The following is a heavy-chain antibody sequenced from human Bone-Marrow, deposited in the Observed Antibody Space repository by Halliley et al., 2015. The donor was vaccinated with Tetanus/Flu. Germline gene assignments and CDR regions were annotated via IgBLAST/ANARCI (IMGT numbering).Heavy chain of an antibody. CDR2: KRQDGSEK. D-gene: IGHD6-13*01. CDR3: AREETAAGFDH. Sequence: WGANKRQDGSEKHYVDSVKGRLTISRDNAKNSLYLQMNSLRVEDTAMYYCAREETAAGFDHWGQGTLVTVSS. J-gene: IGHJ4*02. V-gene: IGHV3-7*03.